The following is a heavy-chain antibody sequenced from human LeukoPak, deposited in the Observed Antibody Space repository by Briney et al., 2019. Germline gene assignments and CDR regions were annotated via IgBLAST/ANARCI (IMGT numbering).Heavy chain of an antibody. D-gene: IGHD2-21*01. CDR1: GGTFSSYA. J-gene: IGHJ4*02. CDR3: ASHTPYCGGDCYHIDY. Sequence: SVKVSCKASGGTFSSYAISWVRQAPGQGLEWMGGIIPIFGTANYAQKFQGRVTITADESTSTAYMELSSLRSEDTAVYYCASHTPYCGGDCYHIDYWGQGTLVTVSS. V-gene: IGHV1-69*13. CDR2: IIPIFGTA.